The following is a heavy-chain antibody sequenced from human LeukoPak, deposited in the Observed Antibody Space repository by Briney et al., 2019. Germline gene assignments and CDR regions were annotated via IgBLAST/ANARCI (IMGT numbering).Heavy chain of an antibody. V-gene: IGHV3-23*01. CDR1: GFTFGSYA. CDR3: ARTIAQYSNSWLYFYYGLDV. Sequence: PGGSLRLSCTASGFTFGSYAMSWVRQAPGKGLEWVSSISGGSEDTYYADSVKGRFTISRDNSKSTLNLQLNSLRAEDTAVYYCARTIAQYSNSWLYFYYGLDVWGQGTTVNVSS. D-gene: IGHD6-13*01. J-gene: IGHJ6*02. CDR2: ISGGSEDT.